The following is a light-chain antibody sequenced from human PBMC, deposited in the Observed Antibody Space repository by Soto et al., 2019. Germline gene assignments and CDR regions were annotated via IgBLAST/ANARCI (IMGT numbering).Light chain of an antibody. CDR3: SSYAGISNL. CDR2: EVN. Sequence: QSALTQPPSASGSPGQSVTISCTGTSSDVGGYNYVSWYQQHPGKAPKLMIYEVNKRSSGVPDRFSGSKSGNTASLTVSGLQAEDEADYYCSSYAGISNLFGGGTKRTVL. CDR1: SSDVGGYNY. J-gene: IGLJ2*01. V-gene: IGLV2-8*01.